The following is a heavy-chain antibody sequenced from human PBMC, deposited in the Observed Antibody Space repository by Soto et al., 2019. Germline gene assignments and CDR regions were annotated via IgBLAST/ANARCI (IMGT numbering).Heavy chain of an antibody. Sequence: PGGSLRLSCAASGFTFSSYAMSWVRQAPGKGLEWVSAISGSGGSTYYADSVKGRFTISRDNSKNTLYLQMNSLRAEDTAVYYCAKDGLDGSGSYSLRPYYYYYCYMDVWGKGTTVTVSS. CDR2: ISGSGGST. CDR3: AKDGLDGSGSYSLRPYYYYYCYMDV. J-gene: IGHJ6*03. V-gene: IGHV3-23*01. D-gene: IGHD3-10*01. CDR1: GFTFSSYA.